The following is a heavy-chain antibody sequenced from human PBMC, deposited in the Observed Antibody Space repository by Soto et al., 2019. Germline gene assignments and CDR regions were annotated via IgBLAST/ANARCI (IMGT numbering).Heavy chain of an antibody. Sequence: PGGSLRLSCAASGFTFSSYAMSWVRQAPGKGLEWVSAISGSGGSTYYADSVKGRFTISRDNSKNTLYLQMNSLRAEDTAVYYCANQGYCSGGSCFNWFDPWGQGTLVTVSS. V-gene: IGHV3-23*01. CDR1: GFTFSSYA. CDR3: ANQGYCSGGSCFNWFDP. J-gene: IGHJ5*02. CDR2: ISGSGGST. D-gene: IGHD2-15*01.